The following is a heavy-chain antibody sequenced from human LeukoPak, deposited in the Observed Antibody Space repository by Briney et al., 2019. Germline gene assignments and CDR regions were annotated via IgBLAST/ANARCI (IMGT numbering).Heavy chain of an antibody. V-gene: IGHV1-2*06. CDR2: INPNSGGT. CDR3: ARADTGDY. CDR1: GYSLTGYY. J-gene: IGHJ4*02. D-gene: IGHD5-18*01. Sequence: ASVKVSCKASGYSLTGYYIHWVRQAPGQGLEWMGRINPNSGGTNYAQKFQGRVTMTRDTSVSTAYMELSSLRSDDTAVYYCARADTGDYWGQGTLVTVSS.